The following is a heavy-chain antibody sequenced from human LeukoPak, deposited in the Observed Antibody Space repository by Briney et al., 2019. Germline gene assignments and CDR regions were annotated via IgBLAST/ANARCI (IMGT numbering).Heavy chain of an antibody. Sequence: ASVKVSCKASGYTFTSYYMHWVRQAPGQGLEWMGWINPNSGDTNYAQKFQGRVTMTRDTSISTAYMELSRLRSDDTAVYYCARDGITMVRGVSRYYYYYMDVWGKGTTVTISS. CDR2: INPNSGDT. CDR3: ARDGITMVRGVSRYYYYYMDV. CDR1: GYTFTSYY. D-gene: IGHD3-10*01. J-gene: IGHJ6*03. V-gene: IGHV1-2*02.